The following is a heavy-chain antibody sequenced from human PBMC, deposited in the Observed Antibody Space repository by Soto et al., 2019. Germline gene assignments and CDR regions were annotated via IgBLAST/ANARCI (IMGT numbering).Heavy chain of an antibody. CDR2: IYHIGIT. CDR3: AKGGTYNWFYP. J-gene: IGHJ5*02. V-gene: IGHV4-4*02. CDR1: GASISSSNW. D-gene: IGHD3-16*01. Sequence: VHLQESGPGLVKPSGTLSLTCAVSGASISSSNWWSWVRQPPAKGLEWIGEIYHIGITNYNATLKSPITNSLNNWPNQFSLTLTSVTAATTAVYYCAKGGTYNWFYPWCHGTLVPGSS.